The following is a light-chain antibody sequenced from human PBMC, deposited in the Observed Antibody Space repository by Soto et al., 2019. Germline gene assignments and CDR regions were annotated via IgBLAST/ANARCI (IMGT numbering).Light chain of an antibody. CDR3: QSYDSSLSGSV. CDR1: SSNIGTGYD. Sequence: QSVLTQPPSVSGAPGQRVTISCTGSSSNIGTGYDVHWYQQLPGTAPKLLLYGNSNRPSGVPDRFSGSKSGTSASLAIAGLQAEDEADYYCQSYDSSLSGSVFGGGPKLTVL. V-gene: IGLV1-40*01. CDR2: GNS. J-gene: IGLJ2*01.